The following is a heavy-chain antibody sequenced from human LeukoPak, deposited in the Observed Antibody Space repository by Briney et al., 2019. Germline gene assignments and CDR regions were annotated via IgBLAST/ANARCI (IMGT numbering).Heavy chain of an antibody. CDR3: ARATTRTDYRSYCFDY. D-gene: IGHD4-11*01. J-gene: IGHJ4*02. CDR2: IKQDGSEK. CDR1: GFTFSTYW. Sequence: GGSLRLSCAASGFTFSTYWMTWVRQAPGKGLEWVANIKQDGSEKNYVDSVKGRFTISRDNAKNSLYLQMNSLRAEDTAVYYCARATTRTDYRSYCFDYWGQGTLVTVSS. V-gene: IGHV3-7*01.